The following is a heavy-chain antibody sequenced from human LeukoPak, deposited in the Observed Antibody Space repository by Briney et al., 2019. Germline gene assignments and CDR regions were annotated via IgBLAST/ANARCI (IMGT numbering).Heavy chain of an antibody. D-gene: IGHD1-26*01. CDR1: GASISSYY. Sequence: PSETLSLTCTVSGASISSYYWSRIRQPAGKGLEWIGRIYTSGSTNYNPSLKSRVTMSLDTSRNQFSLKLTSVTAADTAMYYCARDRDNVGVFDPWGQGTLVTVSS. J-gene: IGHJ5*02. CDR3: ARDRDNVGVFDP. V-gene: IGHV4-4*07. CDR2: IYTSGST.